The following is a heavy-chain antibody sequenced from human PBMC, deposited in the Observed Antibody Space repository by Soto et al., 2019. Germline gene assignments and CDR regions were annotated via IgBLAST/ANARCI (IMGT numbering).Heavy chain of an antibody. V-gene: IGHV3-23*01. CDR1: GFTFSSYA. CDR2: ISGSGGST. J-gene: IGHJ4*02. D-gene: IGHD3-10*01. Sequence: EVQLLESGGVLVQPGGSLRLSCAASGFTFSSYAMSWVRQAPGKGLEWVSGISGSGGSTYYADSVRGRFTISRDNSRNPLYLQMNSLRAEDTAIYYCAKTTNYFGSVRHDTGVDYWGQGPLVTVSS. CDR3: AKTTNYFGSVRHDTGVDY.